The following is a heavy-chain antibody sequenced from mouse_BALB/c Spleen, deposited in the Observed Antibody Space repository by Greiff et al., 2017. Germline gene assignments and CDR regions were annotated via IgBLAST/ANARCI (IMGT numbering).Heavy chain of an antibody. J-gene: IGHJ1*01. CDR2: IDPETGGT. CDR3: TRPLYGNYWYFDV. CDR1: GYTFTDYE. D-gene: IGHD2-1*01. Sequence: QVQLQQSGAELVRPGASVTLSCKASGYTFTDYEMHWVKQTPVHGLEWIGAIDPETGGTAYNQKFKGKATLTADKSSSTAYMELRSLTSEDSAVYYCTRPLYGNYWYFDVWGAGTTVTVSS. V-gene: IGHV1-15*01.